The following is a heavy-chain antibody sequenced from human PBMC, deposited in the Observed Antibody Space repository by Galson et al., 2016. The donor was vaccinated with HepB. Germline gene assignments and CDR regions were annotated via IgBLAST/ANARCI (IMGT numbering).Heavy chain of an antibody. J-gene: IGHJ5*01. V-gene: IGHV2-70*04. CDR3: ARWLQGGGGEWFDS. D-gene: IGHD3-16*01. CDR1: GFSLSTTGMR. CDR2: TDWDDDE. Sequence: PALVKPTQTLTLTCSFSGFSLSTTGMRVNWIRQPPGKALELPARTDWDDDEYCSTSLKTRLTLSKDTSKNQVVLTMTNLDPVDTATYYCARWLQGGGGEWFDSWGQGTLVTVSS.